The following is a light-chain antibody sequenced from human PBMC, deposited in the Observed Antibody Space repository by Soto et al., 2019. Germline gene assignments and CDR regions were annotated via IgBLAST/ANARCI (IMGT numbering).Light chain of an antibody. V-gene: IGKV1-27*01. CDR3: QRHNSATIT. CDR1: QGISNY. Sequence: GVRFTITCRTSQGISNYVAWYQQKPGKVPKLLIYAASTFQSGVPSRFSGSGSGTDFTLTISSLQPEDVATYYCQRHNSATITLGHGKRLEIK. CDR2: AAS. J-gene: IGKJ5*01.